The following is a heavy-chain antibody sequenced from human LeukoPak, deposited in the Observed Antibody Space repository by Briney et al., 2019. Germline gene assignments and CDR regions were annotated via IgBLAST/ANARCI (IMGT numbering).Heavy chain of an antibody. Sequence: GGSLRLSCAASGFTFSSNWMHWVRQAPGKGLVWVSRINSDGSRTSYADSVKGRFTISRDNAKNSLYLQMNSLGPEDTAVYYCARDPYSGNYGNYYYYYMDVWGKGTTVTISS. CDR3: ARDPYSGNYGNYYYYYMDV. CDR2: INSDGSRT. J-gene: IGHJ6*03. D-gene: IGHD1-26*01. CDR1: GFTFSSNW. V-gene: IGHV3-74*01.